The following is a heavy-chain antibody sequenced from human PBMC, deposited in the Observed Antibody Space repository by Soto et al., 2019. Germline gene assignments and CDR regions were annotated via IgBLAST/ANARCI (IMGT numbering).Heavy chain of an antibody. D-gene: IGHD1-26*01. J-gene: IGHJ6*02. Sequence: ASVKVSCKASGYTFTGYYIHWVRQAPGQGLEWMGWINPKSGDTKYAQKFQGRVTVTRDTSISTAYMELSRLRADDTAVYYCARSSGGYSYNGMDVWGQGTTVTVSS. CDR2: INPKSGDT. V-gene: IGHV1-2*02. CDR1: GYTFTGYY. CDR3: ARSSGGYSYNGMDV.